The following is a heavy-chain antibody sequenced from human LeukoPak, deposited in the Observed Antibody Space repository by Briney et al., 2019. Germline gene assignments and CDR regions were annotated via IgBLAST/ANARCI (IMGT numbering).Heavy chain of an antibody. CDR1: GFTFSSYA. Sequence: GGSLRLSCAASGFTFSSYAMTWGRQAPGKGLEWVSAICGGVGVTFYADSVKGRFTISRDNSKNTLYLRMNSRRAANTAVYYCAKPTSPATLPWYYFDYWGQGTLVTVSS. V-gene: IGHV3-23*01. J-gene: IGHJ4*02. CDR3: AKPTSPATLPWYYFDY. CDR2: ICGGVGVT. D-gene: IGHD2-8*02.